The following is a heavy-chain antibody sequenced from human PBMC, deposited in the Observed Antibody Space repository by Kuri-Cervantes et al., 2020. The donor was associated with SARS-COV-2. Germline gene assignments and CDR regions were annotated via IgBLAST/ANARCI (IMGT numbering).Heavy chain of an antibody. V-gene: IGHV3-48*01. CDR2: IISSSGTT. D-gene: IGHD6-6*01. J-gene: IGHJ6*03. CDR3: ARVPVIAARTSYYYYMDV. CDR1: GFTFSTYS. Sequence: ETLSLTCAASGFTFSTYSMNWVRQAPGEGLEWISCIISSSGTTFYADSVKGRFTISRDNAKNSLYLQMNSLRAEDTAVYYCARVPVIAARTSYYYYMDVWGKRTTVTVSS.